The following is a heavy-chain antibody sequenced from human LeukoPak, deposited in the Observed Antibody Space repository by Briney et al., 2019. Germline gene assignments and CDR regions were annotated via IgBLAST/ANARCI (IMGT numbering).Heavy chain of an antibody. CDR2: IYHSGST. Sequence: SETLSLTCAVSGGSISSGGYSWSWIRQPPGKGLEWIGYIYHSGSTYYNPSLKSRVTISVDRSKNQFSLKLSSVTAADTAVYYCARGYVYGSGPNWFDPWGQGTLVTVSS. D-gene: IGHD3-10*01. CDR1: GGSISSGGYS. CDR3: ARGYVYGSGPNWFDP. V-gene: IGHV4-30-2*01. J-gene: IGHJ5*02.